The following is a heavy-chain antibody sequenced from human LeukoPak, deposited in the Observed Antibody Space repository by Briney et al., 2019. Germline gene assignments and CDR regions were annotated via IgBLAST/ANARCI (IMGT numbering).Heavy chain of an antibody. V-gene: IGHV3-66*01. CDR1: GFTVSSNY. D-gene: IGHD4-11*01. Sequence: PGGSLRLSCAASGFTVSSNYMSWVRQAPGKGLEWVSVIYSGGATYYADSVKGRFTISRDSSKNTLFLQMNSLRAEDTAVYYCARDPPAVKSGTYGWGQGTLVTVSS. J-gene: IGHJ4*02. CDR3: ARDPPAVKSGTYG. CDR2: IYSGGAT.